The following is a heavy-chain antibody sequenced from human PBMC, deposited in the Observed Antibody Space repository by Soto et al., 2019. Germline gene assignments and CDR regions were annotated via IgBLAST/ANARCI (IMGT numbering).Heavy chain of an antibody. V-gene: IGHV4-34*01. Sequence: QVQIQQWGGGLLKPSETLSLSWTVYGGSFSNYAWSWIRQPPGRGLEWIGEIYHNGKSDYNPSLKSRVTIAVDTSKNQFSLKLSSVIAADTAVYFCARGGYWRFDYWGQGALVTVSS. CDR1: GGSFSNYA. J-gene: IGHJ4*02. CDR2: IYHNGKS. D-gene: IGHD3-22*01. CDR3: ARGGYWRFDY.